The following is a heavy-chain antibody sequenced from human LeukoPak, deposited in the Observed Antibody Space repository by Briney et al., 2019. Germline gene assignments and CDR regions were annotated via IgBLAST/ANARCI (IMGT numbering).Heavy chain of an antibody. Sequence: SETLSLTCTVSGGSISSYYWSWIRQSPGKGLEWIGYIYYRGNTNYNPSLKSRVTISLDTSKNQFSLKLSSVTAADTAVYYCARSGSGSYGPVDYWGQGTLVTVSS. CDR3: ARSGSGSYGPVDY. CDR1: GGSISSYY. CDR2: IYYRGNT. J-gene: IGHJ4*02. D-gene: IGHD3-10*01. V-gene: IGHV4-59*01.